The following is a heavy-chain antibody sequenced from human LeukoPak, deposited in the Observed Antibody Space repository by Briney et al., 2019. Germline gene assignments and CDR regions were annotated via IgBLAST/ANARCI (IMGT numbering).Heavy chain of an antibody. V-gene: IGHV3-53*01. CDR3: AKAVAASWYYFDY. D-gene: IGHD2-15*01. CDR1: GFTVSTTY. Sequence: GGSLRLSCAASGFTVSTTYMSWVRQAPGKGLEWVSIIYSGGSTYYADSVKGRFTISRDNSKNTLYLQMNTLRTEDTAVYYCAKAVAASWYYFDYRGQGTLVTVSS. CDR2: IYSGGST. J-gene: IGHJ4*02.